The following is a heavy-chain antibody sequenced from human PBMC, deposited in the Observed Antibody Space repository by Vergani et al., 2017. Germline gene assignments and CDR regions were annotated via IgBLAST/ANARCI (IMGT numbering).Heavy chain of an antibody. D-gene: IGHD7-27*01. V-gene: IGHV3-9*01. J-gene: IGHJ3*02. Sequence: EVHLVESGGDLVEPGRSLRLSCAASGIIFDDYAMHWVRQVPGKGLEWVSGISWNSKSEAYADSVKGRFTISRDNSKNTLYLQMNSLRAEDTAVYYCARHDKQGRAFDIWGQGTMVTVSS. CDR2: ISWNSKSE. CDR1: GIIFDDYA. CDR3: ARHDKQGRAFDI.